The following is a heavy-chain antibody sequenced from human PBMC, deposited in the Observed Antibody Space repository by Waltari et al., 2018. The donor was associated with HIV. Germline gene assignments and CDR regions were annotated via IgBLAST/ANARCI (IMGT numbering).Heavy chain of an antibody. D-gene: IGHD2-15*01. Sequence: QVQLQQWGAGLLKPSETLSLTCAVYGGSFSGYYWSWIRQPHGQGLGRFGEINHSGSTNYNPSLKSRVTISVDTSKNQFSLKLSSVTAADTAVYYCARGRVGCSGGSCYPKGQYYGMDVWGQGTTVTVSS. V-gene: IGHV4-34*01. CDR1: GGSFSGYY. CDR3: ARGRVGCSGGSCYPKGQYYGMDV. CDR2: INHSGST. J-gene: IGHJ6*02.